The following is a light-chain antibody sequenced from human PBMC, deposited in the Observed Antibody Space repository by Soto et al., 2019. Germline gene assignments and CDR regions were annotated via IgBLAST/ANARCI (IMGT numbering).Light chain of an antibody. V-gene: IGKV1-5*03. J-gene: IGKJ1*01. CDR1: QTISSW. CDR3: QQYSTYPWT. Sequence: DIQMTQSPSTLSASVGDRVTITCRASQTISSWLAWYQQKPGKAPKLLIYKASGLESGVPSRFSGSGSGTEFTLTISSLQPDDFATYYCQQYSTYPWTFGQGTKVEI. CDR2: KAS.